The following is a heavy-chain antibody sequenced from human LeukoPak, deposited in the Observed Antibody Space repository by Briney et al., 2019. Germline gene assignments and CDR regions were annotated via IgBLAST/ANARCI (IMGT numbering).Heavy chain of an antibody. D-gene: IGHD3-22*01. J-gene: IGHJ4*02. CDR2: FDPEDGET. V-gene: IGHV1-24*01. Sequence: ASVKVSCKVSGYTLTELSMHWVRQAPGKGLEWMEGFDPEDGETIYAQKFQGRVTMTEDTSTDTAYMELSSLRSEDTAVYYCARTFGDSSGYYYHYYFDYWGQGTLVTVSS. CDR1: GYTLTELS. CDR3: ARTFGDSSGYYYHYYFDY.